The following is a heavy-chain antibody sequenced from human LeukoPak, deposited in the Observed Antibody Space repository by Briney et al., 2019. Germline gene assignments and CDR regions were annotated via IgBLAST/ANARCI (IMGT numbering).Heavy chain of an antibody. Sequence: ASVKVSCQASGYTFTSYGISWVRQAPGQGLEWMGWISAYNGNTNYAQKLQGRVTMTTDTYTSTAYMELRSLRSDDTAVYYCARRGYCSSTSCEKFDYWGQGTLVTVSS. V-gene: IGHV1-18*04. CDR2: ISAYNGNT. J-gene: IGHJ4*02. CDR3: ARRGYCSSTSCEKFDY. CDR1: GYTFTSYG. D-gene: IGHD2-2*01.